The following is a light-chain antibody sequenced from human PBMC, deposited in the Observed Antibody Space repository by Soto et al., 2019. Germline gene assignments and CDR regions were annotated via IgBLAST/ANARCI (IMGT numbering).Light chain of an antibody. CDR2: EVS. J-gene: IGLJ1*01. Sequence: QSALTQPRSVSGSPGQSITISCTGTSSDVGTYNFVSWYQQHPGKAPKLMIYEVSKRPSGVPYRFSDSKSGNTASLTMSGLEDEDEDYYYCCSGADSFVFGTGTKLTVL. CDR1: SSDVGTYNF. V-gene: IGLV2-23*02. CDR3: CSGADSFV.